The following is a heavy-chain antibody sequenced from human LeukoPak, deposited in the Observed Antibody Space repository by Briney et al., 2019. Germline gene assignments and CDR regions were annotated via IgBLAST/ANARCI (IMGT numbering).Heavy chain of an antibody. CDR2: ITGSGGNT. Sequence: PGASLRLSCAASGFTFSNYAMSWVRQAPGKGLXXVSAITGSGGNTYYADSVKGRFTISRDNSKNTVFLQMNSLRAEDTAVYYCAKWGDYDVLTGYYVSDYWGQGTLVTVSS. J-gene: IGHJ4*02. D-gene: IGHD3-9*01. V-gene: IGHV3-23*01. CDR3: AKWGDYDVLTGYYVSDY. CDR1: GFTFSNYA.